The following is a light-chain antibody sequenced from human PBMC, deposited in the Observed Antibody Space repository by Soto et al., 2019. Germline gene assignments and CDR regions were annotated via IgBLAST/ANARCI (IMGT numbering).Light chain of an antibody. CDR3: QQYDTSPTT. CDR2: AAS. J-gene: IGKJ1*01. CDR1: QHLRGDS. Sequence: EIVLAQSPGTLSLSPGEGATLSCRASQHLRGDSLAWYQQTPGQPPRLLIYAASTRATGIPDRFSGSGSGTDFTLTISRLEPEDFAVYYCQQYDTSPTTFGQGTKVEVK. V-gene: IGKV3-20*01.